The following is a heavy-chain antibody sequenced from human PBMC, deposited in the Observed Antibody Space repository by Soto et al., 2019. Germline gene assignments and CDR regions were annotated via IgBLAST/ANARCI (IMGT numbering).Heavy chain of an antibody. CDR2: IIPIFGTA. CDR1: GGTFSSYS. Sequence: SVKVSCKASGGTFSSYSISWVRQAPGQGLEWMGGIIPIFGTANYAQKFQGRVTITADASTSTAYMELSSLRSEDTALYYCAGDERGQQLGYFDSWGEGTLFTVS. D-gene: IGHD6-13*01. J-gene: IGHJ4*02. V-gene: IGHV1-69*13. CDR3: AGDERGQQLGYFDS.